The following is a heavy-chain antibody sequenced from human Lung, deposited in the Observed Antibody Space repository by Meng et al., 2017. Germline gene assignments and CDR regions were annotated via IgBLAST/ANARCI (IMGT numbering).Heavy chain of an antibody. V-gene: IGHV1-2*06. CDR2: IDPKSGDT. J-gene: IGHJ4*02. Sequence: GQLVQAGAEVTKPGASVMVPCRPVAANFPDYWLHWVRRAPGQGIEWMGRIDPKSGDTHYEQRFQGRVTMTGDTSISTAYMELSGLRSDDTAMYYCARDEDISAAGKLFGDYWGQGTLVTVSS. D-gene: IGHD6-25*01. CDR3: ARDEDISAAGKLFGDY. CDR1: AANFPDYW.